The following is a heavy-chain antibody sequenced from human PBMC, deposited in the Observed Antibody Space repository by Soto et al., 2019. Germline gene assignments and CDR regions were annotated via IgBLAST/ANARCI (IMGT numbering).Heavy chain of an antibody. CDR1: GGSISSGDYY. CDR2: IYYSGST. V-gene: IGHV4-30-4*01. CDR3: ARLDIVATISSDY. D-gene: IGHD5-12*01. J-gene: IGHJ4*02. Sequence: SETLSLTCTVSGGSISSGDYYWSWIRQPPGKGLEWIGYIYYSGSTYYNPSLKSRVTISVDTSKNQFSLKLSSVTAADTAVYYCARLDIVATISSDYWGQGTLVTVSS.